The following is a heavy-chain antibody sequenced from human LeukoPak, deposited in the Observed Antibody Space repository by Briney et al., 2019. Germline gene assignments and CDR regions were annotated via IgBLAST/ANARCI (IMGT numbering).Heavy chain of an antibody. Sequence: GGSLRLSCAASGFTFSNYGIHWVRQAPGKGLEWVAVISYDGSNKYYADSVKGRFTISRDNYKNTLFLQMNSLRAEDTAVYYCAKVSYSGYDFDYWGQGTLVTVSS. CDR2: ISYDGSNK. CDR3: AKVSYSGYDFDY. J-gene: IGHJ4*02. CDR1: GFTFSNYG. V-gene: IGHV3-30*18. D-gene: IGHD5-12*01.